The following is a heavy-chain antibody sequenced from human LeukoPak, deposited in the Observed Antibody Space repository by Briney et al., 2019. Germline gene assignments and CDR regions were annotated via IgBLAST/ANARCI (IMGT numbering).Heavy chain of an antibody. CDR1: GFPFDNYR. Sequence: GSLLLSCAASGFPFDNYRMSGVRQAPGKGLEGVSTVNADGGNTYYADSVKGRFTISRDNSKSTLILQINSLRVEDTALYYCTKRVKYGGTWDHFADWGQGTLVTVSS. CDR3: TKRVKYGGTWDHFAD. CDR2: VNADGGNT. V-gene: IGHV3-23*01. J-gene: IGHJ4*02. D-gene: IGHD1-26*01.